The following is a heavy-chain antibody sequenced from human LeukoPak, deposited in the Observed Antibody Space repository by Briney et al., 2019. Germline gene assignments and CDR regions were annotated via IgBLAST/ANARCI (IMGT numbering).Heavy chain of an antibody. D-gene: IGHD1-1*01. Sequence: KSSETLSLTCIVSGGSISSYYWSWIRQPPGKGLEWIGYVYYSGSTNYNSSLKSRVNISVDTSKNRFSLKLSSVTSADTALYYCARGGTVQFFQHWGQGTLVTVSS. CDR2: VYYSGST. J-gene: IGHJ1*01. CDR3: ARGGTVQFFQH. CDR1: GGSISSYY. V-gene: IGHV4-59*01.